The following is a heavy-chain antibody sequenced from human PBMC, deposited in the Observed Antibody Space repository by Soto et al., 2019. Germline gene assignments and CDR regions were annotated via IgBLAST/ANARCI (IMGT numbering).Heavy chain of an antibody. D-gene: IGHD3-9*01. CDR1: GFTFSSYW. CDR3: GSSRLFRLDY. V-gene: IGHV3-74*01. J-gene: IGHJ4*02. CDR2: INGDGKTT. Sequence: GGSLRLSCAASGFTFSSYWMHWVRQAPGKGLVWVSRINGDGKTTSYADSVKGRFTISRDNVKNTVYLQMNSLRAEDTAVYYCGSSRLFRLDYWGQGALVTVSS.